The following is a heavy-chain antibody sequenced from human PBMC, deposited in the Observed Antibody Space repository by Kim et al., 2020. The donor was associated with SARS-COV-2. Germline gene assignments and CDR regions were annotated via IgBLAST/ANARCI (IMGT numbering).Heavy chain of an antibody. CDR3: ARAVIVGYGGSFGY. D-gene: IGHD1-26*01. CDR2: IIPIVGTA. J-gene: IGHJ4*02. V-gene: IGHV1-69*13. Sequence: SVKVSCKASGGTFSSYAISWVRQAPGEGLEWMGGIIPIVGTANYAQKFQGRVTITADESTSTADMELSSLRSEDTAVYYCARAVIVGYGGSFGYWGQGTLVTVSS. CDR1: GGTFSSYA.